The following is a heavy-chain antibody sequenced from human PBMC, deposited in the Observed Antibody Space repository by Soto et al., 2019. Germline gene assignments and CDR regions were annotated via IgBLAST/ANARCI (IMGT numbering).Heavy chain of an antibody. CDR2: ISGSGGST. V-gene: IGHV3-23*01. CDR1: GFTFNSYA. CDR3: AKDSPSYSSSWYQSGWYFDY. J-gene: IGHJ4*02. D-gene: IGHD6-13*01. Sequence: GGSLRLSCAASGFTFNSYAMSWVRQAPGKGLEWVSAISGSGGSTYYADSVKGRVTISRDNSKNTLYLQMNSLRAEDKAVSYCAKDSPSYSSSWYQSGWYFDYWGQGTLVTVSS.